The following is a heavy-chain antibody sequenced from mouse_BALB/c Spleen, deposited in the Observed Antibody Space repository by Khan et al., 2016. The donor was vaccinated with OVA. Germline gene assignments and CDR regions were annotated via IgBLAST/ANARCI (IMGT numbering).Heavy chain of an antibody. CDR2: IWAGGST. V-gene: IGHV2-9*02. J-gene: IGHJ2*01. Sequence: QVQLKEPGPGLVAPSQSLSITCTVYGYSLTRYGVHWVRQPPGKGLEWLGLIWAGGSTNYNWALMSRLSISIDNSKSLVFLIMNSLQTDDTALYYRARSKDLARYWGQGTTLTVSS. CDR1: GYSLTRYG. D-gene: IGHD3-3*01. CDR3: ARSKDLARY.